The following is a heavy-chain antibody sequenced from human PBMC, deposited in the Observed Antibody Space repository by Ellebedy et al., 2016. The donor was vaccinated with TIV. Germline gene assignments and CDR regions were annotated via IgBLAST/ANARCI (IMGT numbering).Heavy chain of an antibody. Sequence: MPSETLSLTCTVSGGSISRYHWSWISQPPGQGLEWIGSINYSGSTNYNPSPNSRDTISVDTSKNQFSLKLSSVTAADTAVYYCARTAKTLATCGSDCYFGYYFDYWGQGTLVTVSS. D-gene: IGHD2-21*02. CDR1: GGSISRYH. J-gene: IGHJ4*02. CDR2: INYSGST. V-gene: IGHV4-59*01. CDR3: ARTAKTLATCGSDCYFGYYFDY.